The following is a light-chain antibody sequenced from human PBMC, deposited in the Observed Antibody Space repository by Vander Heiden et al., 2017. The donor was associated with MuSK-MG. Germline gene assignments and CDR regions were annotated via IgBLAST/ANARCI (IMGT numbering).Light chain of an antibody. J-gene: IGLJ3*02. CDR3: QVWDSSSGQGV. CDR1: NIGSKS. Sequence: YVLTQPSSVSVAPGQTARLTCGETNIGSKSVHWYQQKPGQAPVLVVYDDSDRPSGISERFSGSNTGNPANLTISGVDAGDEADYYCQVWDSSSGQGVFGGGTKLTVL. CDR2: DDS. V-gene: IGLV3-21*02.